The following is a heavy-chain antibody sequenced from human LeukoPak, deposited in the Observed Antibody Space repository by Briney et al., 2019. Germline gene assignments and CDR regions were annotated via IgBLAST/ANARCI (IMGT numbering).Heavy chain of an antibody. J-gene: IGHJ4*02. CDR1: GGSIRSYY. D-gene: IGHD3-22*01. V-gene: IGHV4-59*01. Sequence: PSETLSLTCTVSGGSIRSYYWSWIRQPPGKGLEWIGYMYNSGSTNYDPALKSRVTISVDTSKNQFSLRLSSVTAADAAVYYCARVRALSYYDSSGDLFYFDYWAREPWSPSPQ. CDR3: ARVRALSYYDSSGDLFYFDY. CDR2: MYNSGST.